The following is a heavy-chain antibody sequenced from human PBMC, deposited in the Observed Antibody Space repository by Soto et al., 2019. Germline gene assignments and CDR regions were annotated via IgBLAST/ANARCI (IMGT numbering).Heavy chain of an antibody. V-gene: IGHV3-30-3*01. CDR1: GFTFSSYA. J-gene: IGHJ4*02. CDR2: ISYDGSIE. CDR3: ARLDKFSSGWS. D-gene: IGHD6-19*01. Sequence: QVQLVESGGGVVQPGRSLRLSCAASGFTFSSYAMHWVRQAPSKGLEWVATISYDGSIEYYADSVKGRFTVSRDNSENTLHLQMESLRPEDTALFYCARLDKFSSGWSWGQGTLVTVSS.